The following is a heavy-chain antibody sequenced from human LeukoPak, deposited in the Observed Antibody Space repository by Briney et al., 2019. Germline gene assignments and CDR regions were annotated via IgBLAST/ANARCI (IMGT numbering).Heavy chain of an antibody. Sequence: GGSLRLSCAASGISLSSYAMSWVRQAPGKGLEWVSGIRGSGGSTYYADSVEGRVTISRDNSKNTLYLHMNSLRAEDTAVYYCARDQSYSSSSWGQGTLVTVSS. V-gene: IGHV3-23*01. J-gene: IGHJ4*02. CDR1: GISLSSYA. CDR3: ARDQSYSSSS. D-gene: IGHD6-6*01. CDR2: IRGSGGST.